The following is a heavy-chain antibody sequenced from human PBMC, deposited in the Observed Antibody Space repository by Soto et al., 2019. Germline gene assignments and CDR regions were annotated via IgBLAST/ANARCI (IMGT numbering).Heavy chain of an antibody. CDR1: GGSISSSSYY. CDR3: ARLRYFDWLLTLRPGTSIDY. D-gene: IGHD3-9*01. V-gene: IGHV4-39*01. Sequence: SETLSLTCTVSGGSISSSSYYWGWIRQPPGKGLEWIGSIYYSGSTYYNPSLKSRVTLSVDTSKNQFSLKLSSVTAADTAVYYCARLRYFDWLLTLRPGTSIDYWGQGTLVTVSS. J-gene: IGHJ4*02. CDR2: IYYSGST.